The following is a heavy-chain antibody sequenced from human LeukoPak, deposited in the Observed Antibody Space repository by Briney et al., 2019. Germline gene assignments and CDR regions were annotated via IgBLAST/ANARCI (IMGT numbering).Heavy chain of an antibody. J-gene: IGHJ6*02. CDR1: GVTFSSYG. Sequence: GGSLRLSCAASGVTFSSYGMHWVRQAPGKGLEWVAVISYDGSNKYYADSVKGRFTISRDNSKNTLYLQMNSLRAEDTAVYYCAKEISGLYYYYYGMDVWGQGTTVTVSS. CDR3: AKEISGLYYYYYGMDV. D-gene: IGHD3-22*01. V-gene: IGHV3-30*18. CDR2: ISYDGSNK.